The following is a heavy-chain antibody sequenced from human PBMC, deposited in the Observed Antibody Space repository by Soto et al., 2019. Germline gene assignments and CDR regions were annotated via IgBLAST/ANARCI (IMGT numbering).Heavy chain of an antibody. Sequence: GGSLRISCAASGFTFSSYAISWVRQAPGKGLEWVSAISGSGGSTYYADSVKGRFTISRDNSKNTLYLQMNSLRAEDTAVYYCARRQYSSSWSLYYYYGMDVWGQGTTVTVYS. D-gene: IGHD6-13*01. V-gene: IGHV3-23*01. CDR1: GFTFSSYA. CDR3: ARRQYSSSWSLYYYYGMDV. CDR2: ISGSGGST. J-gene: IGHJ6*02.